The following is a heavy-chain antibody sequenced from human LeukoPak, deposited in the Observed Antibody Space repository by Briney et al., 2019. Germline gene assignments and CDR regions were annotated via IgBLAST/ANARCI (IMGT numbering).Heavy chain of an antibody. D-gene: IGHD1-7*01. J-gene: IGHJ4*02. CDR3: ARGRRTGTIGVYFDY. Sequence: SETLSLTCAVYGGSFSGYYWSWIRQPPGKGLEWIGEINHSGSTNYSPSLKSRVTISVDTSKNQFSLKLSSVTAADTAVYYCARGRRTGTIGVYFDYWGQGTLVTVSS. CDR1: GGSFSGYY. CDR2: INHSGST. V-gene: IGHV4-34*01.